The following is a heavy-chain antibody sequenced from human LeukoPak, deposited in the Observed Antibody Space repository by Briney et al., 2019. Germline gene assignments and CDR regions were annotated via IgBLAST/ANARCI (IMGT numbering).Heavy chain of an antibody. D-gene: IGHD2-2*01. Sequence: GGSLRLSCAASGNYWMHWVRQAPGKGLVWVSHINSDGSWTSYADTVKGRFTISKDNAKNTVYLQMNSLRAEDTAVYYCVSFYETNWGRGTLVTVSS. CDR3: VSFYETN. CDR1: GNYW. CDR2: INSDGSWT. V-gene: IGHV3-74*01. J-gene: IGHJ4*02.